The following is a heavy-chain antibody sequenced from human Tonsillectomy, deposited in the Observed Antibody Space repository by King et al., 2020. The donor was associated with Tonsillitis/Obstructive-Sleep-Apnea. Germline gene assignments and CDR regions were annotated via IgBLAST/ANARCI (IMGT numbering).Heavy chain of an antibody. J-gene: IGHJ1*01. CDR1: GYTFTSYD. CDR3: ARDYYDRSGYYHGYFQH. V-gene: IGHV1-18*01. D-gene: IGHD3-22*01. Sequence: QLVQSGPEVKKPGASVKVSCKASGYTFTSYDITWVRQAPGQGLEWMGWSRPNNGDTNYAQKLQGRVTMTPDTSTNTAYMELRSLISDDTAVYYCARDYYDRSGYYHGYFQHWGQGTLVTVSS. CDR2: SRPNNGDT.